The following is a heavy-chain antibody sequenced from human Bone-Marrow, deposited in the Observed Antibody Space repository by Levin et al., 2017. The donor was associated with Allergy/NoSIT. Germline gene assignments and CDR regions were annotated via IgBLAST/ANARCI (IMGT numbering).Heavy chain of an antibody. CDR2: ISSSSSII. Sequence: GESLKISFEASGFTFSAYRMNWVRQAPGKGLEWVSFISSSSSIIYYADSVRGRFTISRDNAKNSLFLQMNSLRDEDTGVYYCARDWDTSDSTGYYYSFEYWGQGTLVTVSS. CDR3: ARDWDTSDSTGYYYSFEY. V-gene: IGHV3-48*02. J-gene: IGHJ4*02. D-gene: IGHD3-22*01. CDR1: GFTFSAYR.